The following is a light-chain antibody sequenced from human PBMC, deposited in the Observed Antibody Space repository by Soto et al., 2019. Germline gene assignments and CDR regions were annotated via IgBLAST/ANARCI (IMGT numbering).Light chain of an antibody. CDR1: SSNIGSNS. Sequence: QSVLTQPPSASGTPGQRVTISCSGSSSNIGSNSVNWYQQLPGTAPKLLIYSNNQRPSGVPDRFSGSKAGTSASLAISGLLSEDEADYYCAACDGTLNAWVFGGGTKLTVL. CDR3: AACDGTLNAWV. CDR2: SNN. J-gene: IGLJ3*02. V-gene: IGLV1-44*01.